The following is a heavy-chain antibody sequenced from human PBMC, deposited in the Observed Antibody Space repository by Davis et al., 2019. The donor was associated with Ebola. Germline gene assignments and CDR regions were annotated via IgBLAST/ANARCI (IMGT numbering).Heavy chain of an antibody. Sequence: SQTLSLTCAISGDTVSSNSAAWNWIRQSPSRGLGWLGRTYYRSKWFVDYASSVKSRITINADTSKNQFSLQLTSVTLEDTAVYYCARDPPSDQGYDYWGQGTLVTVSS. CDR3: ARDPPSDQGYDY. CDR1: GDTVSSNSAA. D-gene: IGHD3-22*01. CDR2: TYYRSKWFV. V-gene: IGHV6-1*01. J-gene: IGHJ4*02.